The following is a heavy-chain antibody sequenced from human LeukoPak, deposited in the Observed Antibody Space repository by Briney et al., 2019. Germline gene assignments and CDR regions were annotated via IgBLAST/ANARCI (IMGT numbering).Heavy chain of an antibody. CDR1: GGSFSGYY. CDR3: ARCSGWNYYFDY. V-gene: IGHV4-59*01. Sequence: NPSETLSLTCAVYGGSFSGYYWSWIRQPPGKGLEWIGYIYYSGSTNYNPSLKSRVTISVDTSKNQFSLKLSSVTAADTAVYYCARCSGWNYYFDYWGQGTLVTVSS. D-gene: IGHD6-19*01. CDR2: IYYSGST. J-gene: IGHJ4*02.